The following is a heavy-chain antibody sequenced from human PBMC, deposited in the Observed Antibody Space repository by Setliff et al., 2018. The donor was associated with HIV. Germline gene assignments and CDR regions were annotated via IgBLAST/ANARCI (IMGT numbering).Heavy chain of an antibody. J-gene: IGHJ1*01. CDR3: STSPRGLGVAATGRRYLHH. V-gene: IGHV1-24*01. Sequence: VASVKVSCKVSGYILTELSRHWVRQAPGKGLEWMGGFDPEDGETISAQKFQGRVTMTEDTSTDTAYMELRSLRSEDTAVYYCSTSPRGLGVAATGRRYLHHWGQGTLVTVSS. CDR1: GYILTELS. D-gene: IGHD6-19*01. CDR2: FDPEDGET.